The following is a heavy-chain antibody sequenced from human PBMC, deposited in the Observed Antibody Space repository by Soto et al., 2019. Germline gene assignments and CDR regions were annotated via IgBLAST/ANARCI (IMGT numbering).Heavy chain of an antibody. J-gene: IGHJ4*02. CDR1: GFTFSTYA. Sequence: GVLRLSCAASGFTFSTYAMSWARQAPGKGLEWVSAISDNGVYTYYADSVKGRFTLSRDNSKSTLYLQMNSLRAEDTAVYYCARLFQNSSSVWGQGTLVTVSS. V-gene: IGHV3-23*01. CDR2: ISDNGVYT. D-gene: IGHD6-6*01. CDR3: ARLFQNSSSV.